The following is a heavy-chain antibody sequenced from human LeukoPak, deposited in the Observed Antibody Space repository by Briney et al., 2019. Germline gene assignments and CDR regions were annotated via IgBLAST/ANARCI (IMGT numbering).Heavy chain of an antibody. V-gene: IGHV1-18*01. CDR2: ISAYNGNT. CDR3: ARGRPSVGATPYYYYYYMDV. Sequence: ASVKVSCKASGHTFTSYGISWVRQAPGQGLEWMGWISAYNGNTNYAQKLQGRVTMTTDTSTSTAYMELRSLRSDDTAVYYCARGRPSVGATPYYYYYYMDVWGKGTTVTVSS. D-gene: IGHD1-26*01. CDR1: GHTFTSYG. J-gene: IGHJ6*03.